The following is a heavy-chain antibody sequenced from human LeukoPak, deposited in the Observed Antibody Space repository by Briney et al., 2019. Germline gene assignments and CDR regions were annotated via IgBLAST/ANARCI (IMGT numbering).Heavy chain of an antibody. D-gene: IGHD1-26*01. CDR2: VTGSYTT. J-gene: IGHJ5*02. CDR1: GFTFSSYD. V-gene: IGHV3-23*01. Sequence: PGGSLRLSCAASGFTFSSYDMSWVRQAPGEGLEWVSAVTGSYTTFYADSVKGRFTISRDNSKNTVYLQMHSLRAEDTAVYYCAKAHAIVGATRWFDPWGQGTLVTVSS. CDR3: AKAHAIVGATRWFDP.